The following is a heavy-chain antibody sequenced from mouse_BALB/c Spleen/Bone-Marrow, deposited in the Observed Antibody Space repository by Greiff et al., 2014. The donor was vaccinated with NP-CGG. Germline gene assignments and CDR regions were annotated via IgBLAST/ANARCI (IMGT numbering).Heavy chain of an antibody. V-gene: IGHV1S127*01. D-gene: IGHD2-3*01. Sequence: VQGVESGAELVKPGASVKMSCKASGYTFTSYWMHWVKQRPGHGLEWIGLIDPSDSYTSYNQNFKGKATLTVDTSSNTAYMQLSSLTSEDSAVYYCSREDGNHYFDYWGQGTTLAVSS. CDR3: SREDGNHYFDY. J-gene: IGHJ2*01. CDR2: IDPSDSYT. CDR1: GYTFTSYW.